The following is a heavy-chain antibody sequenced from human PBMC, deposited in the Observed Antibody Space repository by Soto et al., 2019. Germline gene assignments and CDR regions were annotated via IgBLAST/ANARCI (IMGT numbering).Heavy chain of an antibody. D-gene: IGHD6-13*01. V-gene: IGHV3-30-3*01. CDR3: ARAGSSSWDYDY. CDR2: ISYDGSNK. J-gene: IGHJ4*02. Sequence: VQLVESGGGVVQPGRSLRLSCAASGFTFSSYAMHWVRQAPGKGLEWVAVISYDGSNKYYADSVKGRFTISRDNSKNTLYLQMNSLRAEDTAVYYCARAGSSSWDYDYWGQGTLVTVSS. CDR1: GFTFSSYA.